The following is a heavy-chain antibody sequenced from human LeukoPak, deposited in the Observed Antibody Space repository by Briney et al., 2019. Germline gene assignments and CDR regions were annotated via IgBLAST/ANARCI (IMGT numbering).Heavy chain of an antibody. Sequence: SETLSLTCTVSGGSISGYYWSWIRQPPGKGLEWIGEINHSGSTNYNPSLKSRVTISVDTSKNQFSLKLSSVTAADTAVYYCARRRVGWHWSDPWGQGTLVTVSS. J-gene: IGHJ5*02. D-gene: IGHD1-26*01. V-gene: IGHV4-34*01. CDR3: ARRRVGWHWSDP. CDR2: INHSGST. CDR1: GGSISGYY.